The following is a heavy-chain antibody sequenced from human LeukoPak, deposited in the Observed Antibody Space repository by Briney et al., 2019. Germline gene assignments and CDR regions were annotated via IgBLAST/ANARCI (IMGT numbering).Heavy chain of an antibody. CDR3: ARNSGSYYEDAFDI. J-gene: IGHJ3*02. V-gene: IGHV3-53*01. Sequence: PGGSLRLSCAASGFTVSSNYMSWARQAPGKWLEWVSVIYSGGSTYYADSVKGRFTISRDNSKNTLYLQMNSLRAEDTAVYYCARNSGSYYEDAFDIWGQGTMVTVSS. D-gene: IGHD1-26*01. CDR2: IYSGGST. CDR1: GFTVSSNY.